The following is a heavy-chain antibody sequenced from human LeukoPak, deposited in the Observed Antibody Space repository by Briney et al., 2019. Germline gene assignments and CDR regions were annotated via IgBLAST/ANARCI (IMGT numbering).Heavy chain of an antibody. CDR1: GFTFSNS. Sequence: PGGSLRLSCAASGFTFSNSQAPGKGLEWVAVISFDGSNKYYADSVKGRFTISRDNAKNTLYLQVNSLRAEDTAVYYCARVGATTWYWGQGTLVTVSS. V-gene: IGHV3-30*03. CDR3: ARVGATTWY. CDR2: ISFDGSNK. D-gene: IGHD1-26*01. J-gene: IGHJ4*02.